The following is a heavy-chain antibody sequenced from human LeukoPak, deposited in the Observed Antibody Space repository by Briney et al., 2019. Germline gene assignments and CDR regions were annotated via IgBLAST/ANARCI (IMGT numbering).Heavy chain of an antibody. CDR1: SFSFSDFW. J-gene: IGHJ4*02. Sequence: GGSLRLSCVASSFSFSDFWMSWVRQRPGKELEWVATIKRFGSEKTYLDSVKGRFTISRDDSKSSLSLQMNNLGADDSGLYYCARSSSQGFDYFDYWGQGALVTVFS. CDR3: ARSSSQGFDYFDY. CDR2: IKRFGSEK. D-gene: IGHD3-10*01. V-gene: IGHV3-7*01.